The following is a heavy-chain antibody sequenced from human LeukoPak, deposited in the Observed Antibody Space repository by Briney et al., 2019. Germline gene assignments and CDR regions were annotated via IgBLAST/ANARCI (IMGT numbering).Heavy chain of an antibody. Sequence: PGGSLRLSCAASGFTFSAYAMSWVRQAPGKGLEWASGISAWGDNTYSADSVRGRFTISRDNSKNTLYLQMNSLRAGDTAVYYCAKVRAYYDSSGYFYWGQGTLVTVSS. V-gene: IGHV3-23*01. J-gene: IGHJ4*02. CDR1: GFTFSAYA. CDR2: ISAWGDNT. CDR3: AKVRAYYDSSGYFY. D-gene: IGHD3-22*01.